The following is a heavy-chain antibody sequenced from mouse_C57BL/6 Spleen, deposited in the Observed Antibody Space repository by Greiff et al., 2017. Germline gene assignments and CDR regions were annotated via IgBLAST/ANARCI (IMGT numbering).Heavy chain of an antibody. CDR1: GFSLTSYG. V-gene: IGHV2-2*01. CDR3: AREGEFITTVVAPRAMDY. J-gene: IGHJ4*01. D-gene: IGHD1-1*01. CDR2: IWSGGSR. Sequence: VKLVESGPGLVQPSQCLSITCTVSGFSLTSYGVHWVRQSPGNGLEWLGVIWSGGSRDYNAAFISRLSISKDNSKSQVFFKMNSLQADDTTIYCCAREGEFITTVVAPRAMDYWGQGTSVTVSS.